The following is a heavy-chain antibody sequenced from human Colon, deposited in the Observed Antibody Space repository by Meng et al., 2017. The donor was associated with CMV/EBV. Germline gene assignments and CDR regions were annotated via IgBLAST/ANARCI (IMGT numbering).Heavy chain of an antibody. J-gene: IGHJ4*02. CDR3: TSGNGKSDCDY. CDR1: AFTFTNSW. Sequence: CASSAFTFTNSWMNWVRQAPGKGLEWVGRIQTIAEGGTTDYIAPVKGRFTISRDDSENTVYLQMNSLKTEDTAVYYCTSGNGKSDCDYWGQGTLVTVSS. V-gene: IGHV3-15*07. CDR2: IQTIAEGGTT.